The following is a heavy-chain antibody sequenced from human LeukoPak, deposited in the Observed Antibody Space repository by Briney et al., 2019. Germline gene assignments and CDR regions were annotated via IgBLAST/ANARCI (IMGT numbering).Heavy chain of an antibody. Sequence: SETLSLTCTVSGGSISSSSYYWGWIRQPPGKGLEWIGSIYYSGSTYYNPSLKSRVTISVDTSKNQFSLKLSSVTAADTAVYYCARTYYNSSGYYLDWGQGTLVTVSS. J-gene: IGHJ4*02. CDR1: GGSISSSSYY. V-gene: IGHV4-39*07. D-gene: IGHD3-22*01. CDR3: ARTYYNSSGYYLD. CDR2: IYYSGST.